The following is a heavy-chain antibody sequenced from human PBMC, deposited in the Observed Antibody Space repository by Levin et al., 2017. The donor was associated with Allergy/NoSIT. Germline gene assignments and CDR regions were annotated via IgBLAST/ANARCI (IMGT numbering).Heavy chain of an antibody. CDR1: GFTFSSYA. D-gene: IGHD5-18*01. CDR3: AKDPESTMVTYFDY. CDR2: ISGSGGST. J-gene: IGHJ4*02. V-gene: IGHV3-23*01. Sequence: GESLKISCAASGFTFSSYAMSWVRQAPGKGLEWVSAISGSGGSTYYADSVKGRFTISRDNSKNTLYLQMNSLRAEDTAVYYCAKDPESTMVTYFDYWGQGTLVTVSS.